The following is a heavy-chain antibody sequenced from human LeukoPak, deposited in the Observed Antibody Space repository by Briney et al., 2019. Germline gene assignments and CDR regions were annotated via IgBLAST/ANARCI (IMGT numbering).Heavy chain of an antibody. CDR1: GFTFSRYW. V-gene: IGHV3-74*01. Sequence: GGSLRLSCTAPGFTFSRYWMHWVRQAPGKGLVWVSRISGDGSTTNYAESVKGRFTISRNNAKNTLYLQMNSLRAEDTAVYYCARELPFDYWGQGTLVTVSS. CDR3: ARELPFDY. J-gene: IGHJ4*02. CDR2: ISGDGSTT.